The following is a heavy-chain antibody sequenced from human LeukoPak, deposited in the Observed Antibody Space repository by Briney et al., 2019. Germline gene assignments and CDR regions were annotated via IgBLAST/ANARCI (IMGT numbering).Heavy chain of an antibody. CDR1: GGSFSGYY. V-gene: IGHV4-59*01. CDR2: IYYSGST. Sequence: SETLSLTCAVYGGSFSGYYWSWIRQPPGKGLEWIGYIYYSGSTNYNPSLKSRVTISVDTSKNQFSLKLSSVTGADTAVYYCASTLLLSSGWTKDAFDIWGQGTMATVSS. D-gene: IGHD6-19*01. CDR3: ASTLLLSSGWTKDAFDI. J-gene: IGHJ3*02.